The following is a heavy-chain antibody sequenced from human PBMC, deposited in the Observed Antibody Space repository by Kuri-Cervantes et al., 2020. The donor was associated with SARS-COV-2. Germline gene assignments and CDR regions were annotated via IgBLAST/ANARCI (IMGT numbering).Heavy chain of an antibody. J-gene: IGHJ4*02. CDR1: GGSINSGSYY. Sequence: SETLSLTCTVSGGSINSGSYYWGWIRQPPGKGLEWIGSIYYSGISYYNPSLKSRVTISVDTSKNQFSLKLSSVTAADTAVYYCARDWALWFGELFGDFFYFDYWGQGTLVTVSS. D-gene: IGHD3-10*01. V-gene: IGHV4-39*07. CDR3: ARDWALWFGELFGDFFYFDY. CDR2: IYYSGIS.